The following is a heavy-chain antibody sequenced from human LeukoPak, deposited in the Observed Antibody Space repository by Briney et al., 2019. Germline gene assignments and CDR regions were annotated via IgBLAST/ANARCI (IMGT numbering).Heavy chain of an antibody. CDR2: IYYSGST. J-gene: IGHJ5*02. V-gene: IGHV4-59*08. CDR1: GGSISSYY. Sequence: SETLSLTCTVSGGSISSYYWSWIRQPPGKGLEWIGYIYYSGSTNYNPSLKSRVTISVDTSKNLCSLRLSSVTAADTAVYYCARHAIYSGGYSFWFDPWGLGTLVTVSS. D-gene: IGHD1-26*01. CDR3: ARHAIYSGGYSFWFDP.